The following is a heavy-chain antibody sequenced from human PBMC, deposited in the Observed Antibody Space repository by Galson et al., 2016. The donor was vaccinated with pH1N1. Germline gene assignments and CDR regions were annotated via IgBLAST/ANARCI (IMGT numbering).Heavy chain of an antibody. V-gene: IGHV3-43*01. J-gene: IGHJ6*02. CDR2: VSWDGGST. CDR1: GFTFHDYT. D-gene: IGHD3-16*01. Sequence: SLRLSCAASGFTFHDYTMHWVRQTPGKGLEWVSLVSWDGGSTYYADYVKGRFTVSRDNSKNSLYLQMNSLRSEDTALYYCGKEIQRGCYGMDVWGRGTTGTGYS. CDR3: GKEIQRGCYGMDV.